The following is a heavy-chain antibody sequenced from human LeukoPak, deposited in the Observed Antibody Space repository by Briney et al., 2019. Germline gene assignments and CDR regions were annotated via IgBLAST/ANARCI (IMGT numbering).Heavy chain of an antibody. D-gene: IGHD3-10*01. CDR1: GFPFSSYG. V-gene: IGHV3-30*18. Sequence: PGGSLRLSCAASGFPFSSYGMHWVRQAPGKGLEWVAVISYDGRNKYYTDPVKGRFTISRDNSKNTVYLQMNSLRPEDTAMYYCANYYGSDSSPPTWGQGTLVTVSS. CDR3: ANYYGSDSSPPT. J-gene: IGHJ4*02. CDR2: ISYDGRNK.